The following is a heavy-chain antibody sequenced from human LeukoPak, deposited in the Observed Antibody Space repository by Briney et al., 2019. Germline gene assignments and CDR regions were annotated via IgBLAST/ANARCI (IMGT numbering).Heavy chain of an antibody. D-gene: IGHD3-22*01. V-gene: IGHV3-23*01. CDR3: AKDRSGYFYHYGMDV. J-gene: IGHJ6*02. CDR1: GFTFSSYA. CDR2: ISGSGGST. Sequence: GGPLRLSCAASGFTFSSYAMSWVRQASGKGLEWVSAISGSGGSTYYADSVKGRFTISRDNSKNTLYLQMNSLRAEDTAVYYCAKDRSGYFYHYGMDVWGQGTTVTVSS.